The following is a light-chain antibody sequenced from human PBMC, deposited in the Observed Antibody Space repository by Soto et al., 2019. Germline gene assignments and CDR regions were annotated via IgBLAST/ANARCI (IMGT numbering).Light chain of an antibody. J-gene: IGKJ2*01. CDR2: WAS. V-gene: IGKV4-1*01. Sequence: DIVMTQSPESLAVSLGERATTNCKSSQSVLYSSNNKNYLAWYQQRPGQPPKLLIYWASTRESGVPDRFSGSGSGTDFTLTISSLQAEDVAVYYCQQYESTPPTFGRGTKLEIK. CDR1: QSVLYSSNNKNY. CDR3: QQYESTPPT.